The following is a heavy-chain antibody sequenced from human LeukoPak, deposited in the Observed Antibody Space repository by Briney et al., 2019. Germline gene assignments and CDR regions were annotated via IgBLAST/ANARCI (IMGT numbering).Heavy chain of an antibody. CDR2: INPNSGGT. CDR1: GYTFTSNY. J-gene: IGHJ4*02. CDR3: ARVLDYYDSSGYYCYYFDY. V-gene: IGHV1-2*02. Sequence: ASVQVSCKASGYTFTSNYIHWVRQAPGQGLEWMGWINPNSGGTNYAQKFQGRVTMTRDTSISTAYMELSRLRSDDTALYYCARVLDYYDSSGYYCYYFDYWGQGTLVTVSS. D-gene: IGHD3-22*01.